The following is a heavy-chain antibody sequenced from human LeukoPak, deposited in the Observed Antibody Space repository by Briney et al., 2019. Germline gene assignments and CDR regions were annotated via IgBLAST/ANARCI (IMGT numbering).Heavy chain of an antibody. CDR1: GLAFSSIW. D-gene: IGHD3-10*01. J-gene: IGHJ5*02. CDR3: ARDEGSGTPDNWFDP. V-gene: IGHV3-7*03. CDR2: IKEDGSER. Sequence: GGSLRLSCAAYGLAFSSIWMTWVRQAPGKGLEWVANIKEDGSERYYVDSVKGRFTISRDNAKNSLYLQMNSLRAEDTALYYCARDEGSGTPDNWFDPWGQGTLVTVSS.